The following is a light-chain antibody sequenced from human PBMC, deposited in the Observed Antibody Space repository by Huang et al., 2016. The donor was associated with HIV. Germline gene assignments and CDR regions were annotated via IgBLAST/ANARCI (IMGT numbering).Light chain of an antibody. CDR3: QQYNPFWT. CDR1: QSVSTC. V-gene: IGKV1-5*03. CDR2: KSS. J-gene: IGKJ1*01. Sequence: DIQMTHSPSILSASVVDRVTITFRASQSVSTCFAWYQQKPGKPPKRLIYKSSTLESGVPSRFSGSGSGTEFTLTISSLQPDDFATYYCQQYNPFWTFGQGTKV.